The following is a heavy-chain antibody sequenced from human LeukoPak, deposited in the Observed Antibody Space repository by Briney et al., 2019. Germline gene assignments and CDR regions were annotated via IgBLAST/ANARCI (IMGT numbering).Heavy chain of an antibody. D-gene: IGHD5-24*01. CDR3: ARDGVRDGLYFDR. Sequence: GGSLRLSCAASGFTFSSYAMSWVRQAPGKGLEWVASINQDGSEKYYLDSVKGRFTISRDNAKNSLYLQMNSLRDEDTAVYSCARDGVRDGLYFDRWGQGTLVTVSS. CDR2: INQDGSEK. CDR1: GFTFSSYA. J-gene: IGHJ4*02. V-gene: IGHV3-7*01.